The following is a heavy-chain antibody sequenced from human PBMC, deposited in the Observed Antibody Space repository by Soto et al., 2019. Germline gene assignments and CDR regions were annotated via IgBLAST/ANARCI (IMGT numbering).Heavy chain of an antibody. Sequence: EVQLLESGGGLVQPGGSLRLSCAASGFTFSNYGMSWVRQAPGKGLEWVSSISTGGGNTYLADSVKGRFTISRDNSQNTLYLQMNSLRAEYTAVYYCAKRGAGTTTWYYFDYWGQGTLVTVSS. CDR1: GFTFSNYG. CDR2: ISTGGGNT. V-gene: IGHV3-23*01. D-gene: IGHD3-16*01. J-gene: IGHJ4*02. CDR3: AKRGAGTTTWYYFDY.